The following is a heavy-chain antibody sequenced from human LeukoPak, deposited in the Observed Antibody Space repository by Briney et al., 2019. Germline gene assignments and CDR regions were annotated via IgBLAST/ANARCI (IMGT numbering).Heavy chain of an antibody. CDR1: GGSISSGDYY. J-gene: IGHJ3*02. CDR2: IYYSGST. Sequence: PSETLSLTCTVSGGSISSGDYYWSWIRQPPGKGLEWIGYIYYSGSTYYNPSLKSRVTISVDTSKNQFSLKLSSVTAADTAVYYCARVATEYYYGSSGNNDAFDIWGQGTMVTVSS. V-gene: IGHV4-30-4*08. D-gene: IGHD3-22*01. CDR3: ARVATEYYYGSSGNNDAFDI.